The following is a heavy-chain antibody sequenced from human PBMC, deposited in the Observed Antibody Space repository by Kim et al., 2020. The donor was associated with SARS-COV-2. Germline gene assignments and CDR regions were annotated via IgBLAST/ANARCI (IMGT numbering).Heavy chain of an antibody. CDR2: T. Sequence: TRYSPCFHGQVTISADKSISTAYLQWSSLKASDTAMYYCARQPIKTGLDYWGQGTLVTVSS. CDR3: ARQPIKTGLDY. V-gene: IGHV5-51*01. J-gene: IGHJ4*02.